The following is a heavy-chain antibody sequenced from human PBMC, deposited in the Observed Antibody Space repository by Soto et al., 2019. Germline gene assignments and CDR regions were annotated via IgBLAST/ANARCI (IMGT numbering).Heavy chain of an antibody. D-gene: IGHD3-3*01. CDR2: IYYSGST. Sequence: TLSLTCTVSGGSISSGDYYWSWIRQPPGKGLEWIGYIYYSGSTYYNPSLKSRVTISVDTSKNQFSLKLSSVTAADTAVYYCARVASPESDDLPFDYWGQGTLVTVSS. CDR1: GGSISSGDYY. CDR3: ARVASPESDDLPFDY. J-gene: IGHJ4*02. V-gene: IGHV4-30-4*01.